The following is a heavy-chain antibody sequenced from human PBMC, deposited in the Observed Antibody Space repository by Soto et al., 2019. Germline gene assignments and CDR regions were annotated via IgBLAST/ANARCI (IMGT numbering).Heavy chain of an antibody. CDR1: GYTFTSYG. V-gene: IGHV1-18*01. Sequence: QVQLVQSGAEVKKPGASVKVSCKASGYTFTSYGISWVRQAPGQGLEWMGWISAYNGTTNCAQKLQGRVTMTTDTSTSTAYMELRSLRSHDTAVYYCARGFAFGGVIVGFYGMDVWGQGTTVTVSS. J-gene: IGHJ6*02. CDR2: ISAYNGTT. D-gene: IGHD3-16*02. CDR3: ARGFAFGGVIVGFYGMDV.